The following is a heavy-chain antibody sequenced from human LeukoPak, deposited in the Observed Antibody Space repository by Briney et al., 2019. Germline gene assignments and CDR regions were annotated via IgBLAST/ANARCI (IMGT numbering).Heavy chain of an antibody. Sequence: SVKVSCKASGGTFSSYAISWVRQAPGQGLEWMGGIIPIFGTANYAQKFQGRVTITRDTSASTAYMELSSLRSEDTAVYSCARGVATNRYYFDYWGQGTLVTVSS. V-gene: IGHV1-69*05. CDR2: IIPIFGTA. CDR1: GGTFSSYA. D-gene: IGHD5-12*01. J-gene: IGHJ4*02. CDR3: ARGVATNRYYFDY.